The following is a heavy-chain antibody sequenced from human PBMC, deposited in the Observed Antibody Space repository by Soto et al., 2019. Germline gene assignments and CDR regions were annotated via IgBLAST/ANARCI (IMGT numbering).Heavy chain of an antibody. Sequence: QVQLQQWGAGLLKPSETLSLTCAVYGGSFSGYYWSWIRQPPGKGLEWIGEINHSGSTNYNPSLKSRVTISVDTSKNQFSLKLSSVTVADTAVYYCAGGPRYSSSWAAPGMDVWGQGTTVTVSS. J-gene: IGHJ6*02. CDR3: AGGPRYSSSWAAPGMDV. D-gene: IGHD6-13*01. CDR2: INHSGST. CDR1: GGSFSGYY. V-gene: IGHV4-34*01.